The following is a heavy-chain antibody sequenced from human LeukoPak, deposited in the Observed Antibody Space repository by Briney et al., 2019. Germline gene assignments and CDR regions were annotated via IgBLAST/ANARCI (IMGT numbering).Heavy chain of an antibody. J-gene: IGHJ6*02. CDR3: ASIGVVPAAISLPSAYYYYYGMDV. D-gene: IGHD2-2*01. CDR2: MNPNRGNT. Sequence: ASVKVSCKASGYTFTSYDINWVRQATGQGLEWMGWMNPNRGNTGYAQKSQGRVTMTRNTSISTAYMELSSLRSEDTAVYYCASIGVVPAAISLPSAYYYYYGMDVWGQGTTVTVSS. V-gene: IGHV1-8*01. CDR1: GYTFTSYD.